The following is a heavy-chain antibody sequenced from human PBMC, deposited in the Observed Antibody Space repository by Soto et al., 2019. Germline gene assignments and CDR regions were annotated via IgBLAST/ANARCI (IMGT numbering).Heavy chain of an antibody. J-gene: IGHJ4*02. CDR2: IIPIFGTA. Sequence: QVQLVQSGAEVKKPGSSVKVSCKASGGTFSSYAISWVRQAPGQGLEWMGGIIPIFGTANYAQKFQGRAPITEGDSTITAYMELCSLRSEDTAVYYCASTSGRGSGSYPFHYWDQGTLVTVSS. CDR3: ASTSGRGSGSYPFHY. D-gene: IGHD3-10*01. V-gene: IGHV1-69*01. CDR1: GGTFSSYA.